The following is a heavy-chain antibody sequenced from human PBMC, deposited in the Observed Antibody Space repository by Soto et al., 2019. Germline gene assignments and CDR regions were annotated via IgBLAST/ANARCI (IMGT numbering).Heavy chain of an antibody. J-gene: IGHJ4*02. V-gene: IGHV3-23*01. D-gene: IGHD2-2*01. CDR1: GFTFSNYA. CDR3: AKANSFYCSRTSCYAYYFDY. Sequence: EVQLLESGGGLVQPGGSLRLSCAASGFTFSNYAMSWLRQAPGKGLEWVSSISGSGGSTYYVDSVKGRFIISRDNSKNTLYLQVNSLRVEDTAVYYCAKANSFYCSRTSCYAYYFDYWGQGTLVTVSS. CDR2: ISGSGGST.